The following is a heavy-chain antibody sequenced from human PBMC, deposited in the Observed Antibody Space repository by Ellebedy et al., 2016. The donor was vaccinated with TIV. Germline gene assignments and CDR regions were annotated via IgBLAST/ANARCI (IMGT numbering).Heavy chain of an antibody. CDR3: AREGMVAATDL. CDR2: INRDGSST. J-gene: IGHJ5*02. V-gene: IGHV3-74*01. D-gene: IGHD2-15*01. CDR1: GITFSSYW. Sequence: GESLKISCAASGITFSSYWMHWVRHVPGKGLVWVSRINRDGSSTSYANSVKGRFTMSRDNAKNTLFLQMNSLRVEDTAAYYCAREGMVAATDLWGQGTLVSVSS.